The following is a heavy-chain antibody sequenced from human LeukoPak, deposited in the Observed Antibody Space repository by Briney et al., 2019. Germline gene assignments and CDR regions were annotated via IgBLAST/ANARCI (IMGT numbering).Heavy chain of an antibody. CDR2: IFHSGIT. J-gene: IGHJ4*02. V-gene: IGHV4-59*01. Sequence: SETLSLTCSGSGGCIRPYYCSWFRQPPGKGLEWIGYIFHSGITTYNPSLKSRVTISLDSSKNQFFLRLTSVTAADTAMYYCARAETLAAIDFDFWGQGSLVTVSS. D-gene: IGHD6-25*01. CDR1: GGCIRPYY. CDR3: ARAETLAAIDFDF.